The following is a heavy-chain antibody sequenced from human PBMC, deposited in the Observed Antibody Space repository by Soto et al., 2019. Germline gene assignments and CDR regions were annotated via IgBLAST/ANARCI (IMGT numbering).Heavy chain of an antibody. CDR3: ARDLAVGLVEY. CDR2: IRAYNGKT. V-gene: IGHV1-18*01. Sequence: QVQLVQSGAEVKKPGASVKVSCKASGYTFTSYGISWGRQAPGQGLEGMGWIRAYNGKTNYAQKLPGRVPMTTDTSTSTAYMALRSLRSDDTAVYYCARDLAVGLVEYWGQGTLVTVSS. D-gene: IGHD6-19*01. J-gene: IGHJ4*02. CDR1: GYTFTSYG.